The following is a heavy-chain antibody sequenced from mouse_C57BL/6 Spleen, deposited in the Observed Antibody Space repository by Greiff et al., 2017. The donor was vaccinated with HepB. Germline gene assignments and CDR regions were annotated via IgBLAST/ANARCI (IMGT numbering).Heavy chain of an antibody. CDR1: GYTFTDYY. V-gene: IGHV1-26*01. J-gene: IGHJ3*01. CDR2: INPNNGGT. D-gene: IGHD4-1*01. CDR3: ASSWAGTVAY. Sequence: EVQLQQSGPELVKPGASVKISCKASGYTFTDYYMNWVKQSHGKSLEWIGDINPNNGGTSYNQKFKGKATLTVDKSSSTAYMELRSLTSEDSAVYYCASSWAGTVAYWGQGTLVTVSA.